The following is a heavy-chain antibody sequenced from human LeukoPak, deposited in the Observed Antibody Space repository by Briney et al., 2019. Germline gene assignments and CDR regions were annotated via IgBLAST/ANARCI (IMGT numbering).Heavy chain of an antibody. Sequence: SETLSLTCTVSGGSISTTGYYWVWLRPPPGKGLEWIASIYYSGSTYYNSSLKSRVTISVDTSRNQFSLKLSSVTAADTALYYCASDKGYSNNYFDYWGQGTLVTVSS. V-gene: IGHV4-39*01. J-gene: IGHJ4*01. D-gene: IGHD6-13*01. CDR3: ASDKGYSNNYFDY. CDR2: IYYSGST. CDR1: GGSISTTGYY.